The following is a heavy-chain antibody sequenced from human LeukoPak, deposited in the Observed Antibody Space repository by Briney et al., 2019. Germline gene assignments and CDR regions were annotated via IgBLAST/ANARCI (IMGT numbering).Heavy chain of an antibody. CDR3: ATRNRGPYGSGSL. Sequence: SETLSLTCAVYGGSFSGYYWSWIRQPPGKGLEWIGEINHSGSTNYNPSLKSRVTISVDTSKNQFSLKLSSVTAADTAVYYCATRNRGPYGSGSLWGQGTLVTVSS. CDR2: INHSGST. CDR1: GGSFSGYY. J-gene: IGHJ4*02. D-gene: IGHD3-10*01. V-gene: IGHV4-34*01.